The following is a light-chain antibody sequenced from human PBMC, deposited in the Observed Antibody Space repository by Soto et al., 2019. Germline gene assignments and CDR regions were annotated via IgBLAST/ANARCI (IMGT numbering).Light chain of an antibody. V-gene: IGLV1-40*01. Sequence: QSALTQPPSVSGAPGQMVTISCTGSSSNIGAGYDVHWYQQLPGTAPKLLIYGNSNRPSGVPDRFSGSKSGTSASLAITGLQAEDEADYYCQSYDSSLSGSTVFGTGTKVTVL. CDR1: SSNIGAGYD. J-gene: IGLJ1*01. CDR3: QSYDSSLSGSTV. CDR2: GNS.